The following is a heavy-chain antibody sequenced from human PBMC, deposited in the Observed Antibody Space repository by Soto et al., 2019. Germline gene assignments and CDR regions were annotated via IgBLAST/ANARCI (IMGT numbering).Heavy chain of an antibody. CDR2: IYHSGST. CDR3: ARTSYYDSTGYYNFDV. CDR1: GGSISSGGYS. J-gene: IGHJ6*01. V-gene: IGHV4-30-2*01. D-gene: IGHD3-22*01. Sequence: TLSLTCAVSGGSISSGGYSWRCIRQPPGKGLEWIGYIYHSGSTYYNPSLKSRVTISVDRSKNQFSLKLNSVNAADTADYYCARTSYYDSTGYYNFDVWGPGTTVTVSS.